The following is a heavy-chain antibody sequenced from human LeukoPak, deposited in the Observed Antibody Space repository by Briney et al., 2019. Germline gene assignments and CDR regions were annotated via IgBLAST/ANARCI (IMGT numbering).Heavy chain of an antibody. V-gene: IGHV4-4*07. J-gene: IGHJ3*02. CDR3: AGSTGVYYYDSSGYALDAFDI. CDR2: IYTSGST. CDR1: GGSISSYY. Sequence: SETLSLTCTVSGGSISSYYWSWIRQPAGKGLEWIGRIYTSGSTNYNPSLKSRVTMSVDTSKNQFSLKLSSVTAADTAVYYCAGSTGVYYYDSSGYALDAFDIWGQGTMVTVSS. D-gene: IGHD3-22*01.